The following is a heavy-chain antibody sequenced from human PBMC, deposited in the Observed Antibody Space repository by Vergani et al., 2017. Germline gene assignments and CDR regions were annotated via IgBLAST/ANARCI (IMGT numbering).Heavy chain of an antibody. J-gene: IGHJ4*02. V-gene: IGHV4-61*02. CDR3: ARVGLCFGEHTN. D-gene: IGHD3-10*01. Sequence: QVQLQESGPGLVKPSQTLSLTCTVSGGSISSGSYYWSWIRQPAGKGLEWIGRIYTSGSTNYNPSLKSRVTIAVDTSKNQFSLKLSSVTAADTAVYYCARVGLCFGEHTNWGQGTLVTVSS. CDR1: GGSISSGSYY. CDR2: IYTSGST.